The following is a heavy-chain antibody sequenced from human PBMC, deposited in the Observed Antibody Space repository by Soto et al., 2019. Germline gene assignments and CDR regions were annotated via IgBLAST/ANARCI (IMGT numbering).Heavy chain of an antibody. CDR3: ARVKSRLQQLVRGFYYYGMDV. CDR1: GGSFRGYY. CDR2: INHTGST. J-gene: IGHJ6*02. V-gene: IGHV4-34*01. Sequence: QVQLQQWGAGLLKPSETLSLTCAVYGGSFRGYYWSWIRQPPGKGLEWIGEINHTGSTNYNPSLTSLVTISVATSKNQFSLKLSSVTAADTAVYYGARVKSRLQQLVRGFYYYGMDVWGQGTTVTVSS. D-gene: IGHD6-13*01.